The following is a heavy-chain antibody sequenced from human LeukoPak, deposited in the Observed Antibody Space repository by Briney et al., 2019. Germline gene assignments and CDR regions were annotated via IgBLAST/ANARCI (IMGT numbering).Heavy chain of an antibody. D-gene: IGHD4-17*01. Sequence: PSETLSLTCTVSGGSISSYYWSWIRQPPGKGLEWIGYIYYSGSTNYNPSLKSRVTISVDTSKNQFSLKLSSVTAADTAVYYCARRRTHDYGDYGVQEGFTDDYGGQGTLVTVSS. CDR1: GGSISSYY. J-gene: IGHJ4*02. V-gene: IGHV4-59*01. CDR3: ARRRTHDYGDYGVQEGFTDDY. CDR2: IYYSGST.